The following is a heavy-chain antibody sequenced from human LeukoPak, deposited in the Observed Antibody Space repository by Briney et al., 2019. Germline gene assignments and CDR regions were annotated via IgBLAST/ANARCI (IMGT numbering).Heavy chain of an antibody. D-gene: IGHD2-21*01. CDR1: TFTFSGYS. CDR3: ASSSPDGVIS. CDR2: ISSSSSYI. V-gene: IGHV3-21*01. Sequence: GGSLRLSCAASTFTFSGYSMNWVRQAPGKGLEWVSSISSSSSYIYYADSVKGRFTISRDNAKNSLYLQMNSLRAEDTAVYYCASSSPDGVISWGQGTLVTVSS. J-gene: IGHJ4*02.